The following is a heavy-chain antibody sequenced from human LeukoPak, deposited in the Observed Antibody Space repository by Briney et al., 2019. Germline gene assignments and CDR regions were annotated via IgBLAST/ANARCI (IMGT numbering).Heavy chain of an antibody. CDR3: ARHIYFDPGAFDI. V-gene: IGHV4-59*08. J-gene: IGHJ3*02. CDR2: IYYSGST. CDR1: GGSISSYY. Sequence: PSETLSLTCTVSGGSISSYYWSWIRQPPGKGLEWIGYIYYSGSTNYNPSLKSRVTISVDTSKNQFSLKLSSVTAADTAVYYCARHIYFDPGAFDIWGQGTMVTVSS. D-gene: IGHD3-9*01.